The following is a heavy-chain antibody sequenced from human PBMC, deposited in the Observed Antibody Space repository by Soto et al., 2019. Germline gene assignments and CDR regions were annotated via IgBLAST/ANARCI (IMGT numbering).Heavy chain of an antibody. V-gene: IGHV5-51*01. D-gene: IGHD6-13*01. CDR2: IYPGDSDT. CDR3: ARLRGIAAASPGYYYYVMDV. J-gene: IGHJ6*02. CDR1: GYKVSTWHNFTSYW. Sequence: PGESLKISCMGSGYKVSTWHNFTSYWIAWVRQMPGEGLEWMGIIYPGDSDTRYSPSFQGQVTISADKSINSVYLQWSSLKASDTATYYCARLRGIAAASPGYYYYVMDVCGQGTTVTVSS.